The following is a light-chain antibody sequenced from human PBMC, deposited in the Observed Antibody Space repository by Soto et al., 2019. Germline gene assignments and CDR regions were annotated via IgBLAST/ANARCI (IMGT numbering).Light chain of an antibody. CDR3: SSYTSSSTLYV. CDR2: EVS. J-gene: IGLJ1*01. V-gene: IGLV2-14*01. CDR1: SSDVGGYNY. Sequence: QSALTQPASVSGSPRQSITISCTGTSSDVGGYNYVSWYQQHPGKAPKLMIYEVSNRPSGVSNRFSASKSGNTASLTISGLQAEDEADYYCSSYTSSSTLYVFGTGTKLTVL.